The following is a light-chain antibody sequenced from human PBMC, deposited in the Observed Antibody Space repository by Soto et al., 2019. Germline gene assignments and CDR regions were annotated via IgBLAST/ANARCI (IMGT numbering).Light chain of an antibody. CDR1: SSDVGAYKY. J-gene: IGLJ3*02. CDR2: EVT. V-gene: IGLV2-8*01. CDR3: TSYVGNDIWV. Sequence: QSALTQPPSASGSPGQSVTISCTGTSSDVGAYKYVSWYQQYPGKAPKLMIYEVTKRPSGVPDRFSGSKSGNTAYLTVSGLQAEYEADYYCTSYVGNDIWVFGGGTKLTVL.